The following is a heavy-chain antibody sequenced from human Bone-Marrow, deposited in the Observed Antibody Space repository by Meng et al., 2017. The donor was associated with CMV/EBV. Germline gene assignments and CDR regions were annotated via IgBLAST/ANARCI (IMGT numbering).Heavy chain of an antibody. CDR1: GGSISSSSYY. D-gene: IGHD2-2*01. V-gene: IGHV4-39*07. CDR3: ARDSSTSWSGDAFDI. Sequence: SETLSLTCTVSGGSISSSSYYWGWIRQPPGKGLEWIGSIHYSGSTYYNPSLKSRVTISVDTSKNQFSLKLSSVTAADTAVYYCARDSSTSWSGDAFDIWGQGTMVTVSS. CDR2: IHYSGST. J-gene: IGHJ3*02.